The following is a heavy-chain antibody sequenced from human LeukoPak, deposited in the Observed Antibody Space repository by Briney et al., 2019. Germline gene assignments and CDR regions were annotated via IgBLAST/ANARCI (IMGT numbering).Heavy chain of an antibody. CDR1: GFTFSGSA. V-gene: IGHV1-2*02. D-gene: IGHD2-15*01. CDR2: INPNSGGT. CDR3: ARDPDIVVVVATKYYFDY. Sequence: PGGSLRLSCAASGFTFSGSAMHWVRQAPGQGLEWMGWINPNSGGTNYAQKFQGRVTMTRDTSISTAYMELSRLRSDDTAVYYCARDPDIVVVVATKYYFDYWGQGTLVTVSS. J-gene: IGHJ4*02.